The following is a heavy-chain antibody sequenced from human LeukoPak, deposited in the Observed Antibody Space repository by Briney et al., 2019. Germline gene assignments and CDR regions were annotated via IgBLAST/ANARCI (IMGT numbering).Heavy chain of an antibody. V-gene: IGHV4-31*03. CDR1: GGSISSGGYY. CDR3: ARHNSGGNSGYYYYYMDV. CDR2: IYYSGST. J-gene: IGHJ6*03. D-gene: IGHD4-23*01. Sequence: PSETLSLTCTVSGGSISSGGYYWSWIRQHPGKSLEWIGYIYYSGSTYYNPSLKSRVTISVDTSKNQFSLKLSSVTAADTAMYYCARHNSGGNSGYYYYYMDVWGKGTTVTVSS.